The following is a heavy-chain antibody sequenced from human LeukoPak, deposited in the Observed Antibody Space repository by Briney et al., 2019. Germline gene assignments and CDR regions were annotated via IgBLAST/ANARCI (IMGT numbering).Heavy chain of an antibody. Sequence: PSETLSLTCTASGGSISSGSYYWSWIRQPAGKGLEWIGRIYTSGSTNYNPSLKSRVTISVDTSKNQFSLKLSSVTAADTAVYYCARAEHSSDWATNWFDPWGQGTLVTVSS. CDR2: IYTSGST. D-gene: IGHD5-24*01. J-gene: IGHJ5*02. V-gene: IGHV4-61*02. CDR1: GGSISSGSYY. CDR3: ARAEHSSDWATNWFDP.